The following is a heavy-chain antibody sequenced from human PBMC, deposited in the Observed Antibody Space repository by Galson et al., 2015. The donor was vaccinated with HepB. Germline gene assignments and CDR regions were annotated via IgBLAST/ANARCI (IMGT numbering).Heavy chain of an antibody. V-gene: IGHV3-23*01. CDR1: GFTFSSYA. CDR3: AKGTSSGWYPGWFDP. Sequence: SLRLSCAASGFTFSSYAMSWVRQAPGKGLEWVSAISGSGGSTYYADSVKGRFTISRDNSKNTLYLQMNSLRAEDTAVYYCAKGTSSGWYPGWFDPWGQGTLVTVSS. CDR2: ISGSGGST. D-gene: IGHD6-19*01. J-gene: IGHJ5*02.